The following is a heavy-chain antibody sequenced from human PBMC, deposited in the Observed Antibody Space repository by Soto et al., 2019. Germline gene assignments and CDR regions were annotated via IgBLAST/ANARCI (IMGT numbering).Heavy chain of an antibody. J-gene: IGHJ3*02. CDR3: ARAYGRLMGAFDX. Sequence: ASVKVSCKASGYTFTGHYIYWIRQAPGQGLEWMGFVNPSNGATNYAHKFQGRVTMTRDTSISTAYIGLSRLRSDDTAVYYCARAYGRLMGAFDXWGHGTIVTIS. CDR1: GYTFTGHY. D-gene: IGHD2-8*01. V-gene: IGHV1-2*07. CDR2: VNPSNGAT.